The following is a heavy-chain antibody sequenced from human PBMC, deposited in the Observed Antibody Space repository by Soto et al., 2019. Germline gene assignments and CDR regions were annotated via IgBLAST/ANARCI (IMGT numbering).Heavy chain of an antibody. Sequence: GGSLRLSCAASGFTFSSYAMHWVRQAPGKGLEWVAVISYDGSNKYYADSVKGRFTISRDNSKNTLYLQMNSLRAEDTAVYYCARDRGGTSSGWPNHYYYYGMDVWGQGTTVTVSS. CDR1: GFTFSSYA. CDR3: ARDRGGTSSGWPNHYYYYGMDV. V-gene: IGHV3-30-3*01. D-gene: IGHD6-19*01. J-gene: IGHJ6*02. CDR2: ISYDGSNK.